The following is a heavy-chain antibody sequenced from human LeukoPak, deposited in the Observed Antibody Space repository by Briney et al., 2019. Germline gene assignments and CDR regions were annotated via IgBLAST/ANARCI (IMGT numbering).Heavy chain of an antibody. CDR2: IYYSGST. CDR1: GGSVSSGSDY. D-gene: IGHD5-24*01. CDR3: ARCRRDGYLGLLNWFDP. V-gene: IGHV4-61*01. Sequence: SETLSLTCTVSGGSVSSGSDYWSWIRQPPGKGLEWIGYIYYSGSTNYNPSLKSRVTISVDTSKNQFSLKLSSVTAADTAVYYCARCRRDGYLGLLNWFDPWGQGTLVTVSS. J-gene: IGHJ5*02.